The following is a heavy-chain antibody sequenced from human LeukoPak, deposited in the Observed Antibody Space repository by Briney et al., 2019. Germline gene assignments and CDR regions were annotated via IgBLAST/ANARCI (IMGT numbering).Heavy chain of an antibody. CDR3: ARVTVVPAAMTSYYYYMDV. D-gene: IGHD2-2*01. J-gene: IGHJ6*03. Sequence: SETLSLTCTVSGGSISSYYWSWIRQPAGKGLEWIGRIYTGGSTNYNPSLKSRVTMSVDTSKNQFSLKLSSVTAADTAVYYCARVTVVPAAMTSYYYYMDVWGKGTTVTVSS. CDR2: IYTGGST. V-gene: IGHV4-4*07. CDR1: GGSISSYY.